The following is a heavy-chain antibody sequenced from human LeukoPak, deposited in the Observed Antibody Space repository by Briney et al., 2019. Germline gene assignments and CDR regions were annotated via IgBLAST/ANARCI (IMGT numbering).Heavy chain of an antibody. D-gene: IGHD2-2*02. J-gene: IGHJ5*02. CDR2: IYYSGST. Sequence: SQILSLTCTVSGGSISSSSYYWGWIRQPPGKGLEWIGSIYYSGSTYYNPSLKSRVTISVDTSKNQFSLKLSSVTAADTAVYYCARENGRGTYQLLYPNWFDPWGQGTLVTVSS. V-gene: IGHV4-39*07. CDR3: ARENGRGTYQLLYPNWFDP. CDR1: GGSISSSSYY.